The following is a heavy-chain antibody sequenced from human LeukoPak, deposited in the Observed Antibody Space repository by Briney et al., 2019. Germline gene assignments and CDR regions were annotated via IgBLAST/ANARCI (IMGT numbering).Heavy chain of an antibody. Sequence: AASVKVSCKASGYTFTSYAMNWVRQAPGQGLEWMGWINTNTGNPTYAQGFTGRFVFSLDTSVSTAYLQISSLKAEDTAVYYCARQGGRKAYYYYGMDVWGQGTTVTVSS. J-gene: IGHJ6*02. D-gene: IGHD3-16*01. CDR2: INTNTGNP. CDR3: ARQGGRKAYYYYGMDV. CDR1: GYTFTSYA. V-gene: IGHV7-4-1*02.